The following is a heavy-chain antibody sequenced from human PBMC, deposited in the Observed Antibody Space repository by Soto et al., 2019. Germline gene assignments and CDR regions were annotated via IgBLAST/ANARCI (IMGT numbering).Heavy chain of an antibody. D-gene: IGHD6-6*01. V-gene: IGHV3-15*01. CDR1: GFTFSNAW. Sequence: GGSLRLSCAASGFTFSNAWLSWVRQAPGKGLEWVDRIKSKTDGGTTDYTAPVKGRFIISRDDSKNTPYLQMNSLKTEDTAVYYCTTGSTSTKNYWGQGALVTVSS. J-gene: IGHJ4*02. CDR3: TTGSTSTKNY. CDR2: IKSKTDGGTT.